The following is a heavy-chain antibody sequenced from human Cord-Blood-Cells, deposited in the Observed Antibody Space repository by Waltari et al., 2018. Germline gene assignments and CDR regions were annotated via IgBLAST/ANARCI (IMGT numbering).Heavy chain of an antibody. CDR2: ISSSSSYI. V-gene: IGHV3-21*01. J-gene: IGHJ6*03. D-gene: IGHD2-2*01. Sequence: WVSSISSSSSYIYYADSVKGRFTISSDNAKNSLYLQMKSLRGEDTAVYYCARAFMGYQLLYYYYYYMDVWGKGTTVTVSS. CDR3: ARAFMGYQLLYYYYYYMDV.